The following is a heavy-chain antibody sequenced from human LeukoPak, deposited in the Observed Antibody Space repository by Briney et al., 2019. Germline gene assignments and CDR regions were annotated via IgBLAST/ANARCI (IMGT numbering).Heavy chain of an antibody. D-gene: IGHD3-22*01. V-gene: IGHV3-23*01. CDR1: GFTFSSYD. Sequence: PGGPLRLSCAASGFTFSSYDMSGLRQAPGKGLEWVSGSSGSGGSTYYADSVKGRFTISRDNSKNTLYLQMTGLRAEDTAVYYCAKDPRVNYYDSSGPFDYWGQGDLGTASS. CDR3: AKDPRVNYYDSSGPFDY. J-gene: IGHJ4*02. CDR2: SSGSGGST.